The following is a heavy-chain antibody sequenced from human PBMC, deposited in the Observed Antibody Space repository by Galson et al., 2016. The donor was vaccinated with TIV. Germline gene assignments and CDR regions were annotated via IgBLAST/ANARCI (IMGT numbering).Heavy chain of an antibody. D-gene: IGHD4-17*01. CDR3: AKDPRDYDDYPYYFYS. CDR2: ISFDGSNT. V-gene: IGHV3-30*18. J-gene: IGHJ4*02. Sequence: SLRLSCAASGFTFNRFGMHWVRQAPGKGLDWVAHISFDGSNTNYVDPVKGRFTTSRDNSKNTLNLQMESLRGEDTAIYFCAKDPRDYDDYPYYFYSWCPGTLVAVSS. CDR1: GFTFNRFG.